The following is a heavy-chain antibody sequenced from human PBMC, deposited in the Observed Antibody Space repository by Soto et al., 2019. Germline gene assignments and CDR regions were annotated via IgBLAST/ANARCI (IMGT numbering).Heavy chain of an antibody. CDR3: ARGPREYYYGSGPPIHYYYYGMDG. D-gene: IGHD3-10*01. V-gene: IGHV1-69*01. Sequence: QVQLVQSGAEVKKPGSSVKVSCKASGGTFSSYAISWVRQAPGQGLEWRGGIIPIFGTANYAQKFQGRVTITADESTSTAYMELSSRRSEDTAVYYCARGPREYYYGSGPPIHYYYYGMDGWGQGTTVTVSS. CDR1: GGTFSSYA. J-gene: IGHJ6*02. CDR2: IIPIFGTA.